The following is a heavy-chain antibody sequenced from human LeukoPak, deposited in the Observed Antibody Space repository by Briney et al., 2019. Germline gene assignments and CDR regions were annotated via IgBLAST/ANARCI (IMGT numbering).Heavy chain of an antibody. CDR2: IYSGGST. J-gene: IGHJ4*02. D-gene: IGHD2-2*01. CDR1: GFTVSSNY. V-gene: IGHV3-53*01. CDR3: ARGTIYCSSTSCSLFDY. Sequence: GGSLRLSCVVSGFTVSSNYMSWVRQTPGKGLEWVSVIYSGGSTYYADSVKGRFTISRDNSKNTLYLQMNSLRAEDTAVYYCARGTIYCSSTSCSLFDYWGQGTLVTVSS.